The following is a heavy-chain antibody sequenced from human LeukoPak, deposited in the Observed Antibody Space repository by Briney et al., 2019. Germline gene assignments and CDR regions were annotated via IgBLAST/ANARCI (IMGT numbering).Heavy chain of an antibody. Sequence: GGSLRLSCAASGFTFSTYWMHWVRQAPGKGLVWVSRINNEGSGTGYADSVKGRFTISRDNAKNTLFLQMNSLRAEDTAVYYCARESGYPDYWGQGTLVTVSS. CDR3: ARESGYPDY. D-gene: IGHD3-3*01. CDR1: GFTFSTYW. CDR2: INNEGSGT. V-gene: IGHV3-74*01. J-gene: IGHJ4*02.